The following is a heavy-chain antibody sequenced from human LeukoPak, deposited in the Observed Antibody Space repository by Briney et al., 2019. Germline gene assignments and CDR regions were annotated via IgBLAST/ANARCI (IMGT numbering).Heavy chain of an antibody. D-gene: IGHD3-10*01. CDR2: IFSSGST. CDR1: GGSISNYY. Sequence: PSETLSLTCTVSGGSISNYYWSWVRQSPGKRLEWIAYIFSSGSTNSNPSLKSRVTMSVDTSKNQFSLKLSSETAADTAVYYCARHYGSGTYPLDYWGQGTLVTVSS. V-gene: IGHV4-59*08. J-gene: IGHJ4*02. CDR3: ARHYGSGTYPLDY.